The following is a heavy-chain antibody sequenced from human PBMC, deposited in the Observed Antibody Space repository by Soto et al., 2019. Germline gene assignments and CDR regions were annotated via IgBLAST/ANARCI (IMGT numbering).Heavy chain of an antibody. D-gene: IGHD2-2*01. V-gene: IGHV3-49*03. J-gene: IGHJ4*02. CDR2: IRSKAYGGTT. CDR3: TRDRASCYFDY. CDR1: GFTFGDYA. Sequence: GGSLSLSCTASGFTFGDYAMSWFRQAPGRGLEWVGFIRSKAYGGTTEYAAAVKGRFTISRDDSKSIAYLQMNSLKTEDTAVYYCTRDRASCYFDYWGQGTLVTVSS.